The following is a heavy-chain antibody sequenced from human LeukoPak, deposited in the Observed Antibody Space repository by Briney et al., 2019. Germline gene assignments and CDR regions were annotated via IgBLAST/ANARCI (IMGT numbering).Heavy chain of an antibody. V-gene: IGHV4-61*01. CDR1: GGSISSSSYY. CDR3: ARDRYDEYRARWFDP. Sequence: SETLSLTCTVSGGSISSSSYYWGWIRQPPGKGLEWIGYIYYSGSTNYNPSLKSRVTISVDTSKNQFSLKLSSVTAADTAVYYCARDRYDEYRARWFDPWGQGTLVTVSS. D-gene: IGHD4-11*01. CDR2: IYYSGST. J-gene: IGHJ5*02.